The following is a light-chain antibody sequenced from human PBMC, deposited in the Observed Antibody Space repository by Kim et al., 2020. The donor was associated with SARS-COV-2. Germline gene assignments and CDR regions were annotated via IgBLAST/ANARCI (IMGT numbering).Light chain of an antibody. V-gene: IGLV3-1*01. CDR1: KLGDKY. Sequence: VSPGQTASITCSGDKLGDKYACWYQQKPGQSPVLVIYQDSKRPSGIPERFSGSNSGNTATLTIIGTQAMDEADYYCQAWDSSTHVFGTGTKVTVL. CDR3: QAWDSSTHV. CDR2: QDS. J-gene: IGLJ1*01.